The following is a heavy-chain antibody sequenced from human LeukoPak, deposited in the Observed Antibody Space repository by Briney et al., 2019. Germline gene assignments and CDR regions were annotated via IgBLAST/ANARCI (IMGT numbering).Heavy chain of an antibody. V-gene: IGHV3-23*01. Sequence: GGSLRLSCAASGFTFRSYAMSWVRQAPGKGLEWVSGISGSGDSTYYADSVKGWFTVSRDNSKSTLYLQMNSLRAEDTAVYYCAKAYYDLWSGYLDYWGQGTLVTVSS. CDR2: ISGSGDST. J-gene: IGHJ4*02. CDR3: AKAYYDLWSGYLDY. CDR1: GFTFRSYA. D-gene: IGHD3-3*01.